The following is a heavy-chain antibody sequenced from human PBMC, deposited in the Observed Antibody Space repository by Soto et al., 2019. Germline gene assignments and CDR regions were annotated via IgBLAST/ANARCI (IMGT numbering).Heavy chain of an antibody. V-gene: IGHV4-61*08. CDR3: ARTTGYSDY. D-gene: IGHD3-9*01. CDR1: GGSIRSGDNY. J-gene: IGHJ4*02. Sequence: SETLSLTCTVSGGSIRSGDNYWSWIRQTPGKGLEWIGYIYYSGSTNYNPSLKSRVTISVDTSKNQFSLKLSSVTAADTAVYYCARTTGYSDYWGQGTLVTVS. CDR2: IYYSGST.